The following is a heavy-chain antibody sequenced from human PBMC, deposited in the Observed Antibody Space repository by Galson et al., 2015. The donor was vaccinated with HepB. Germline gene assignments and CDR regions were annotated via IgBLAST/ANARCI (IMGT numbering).Heavy chain of an antibody. Sequence: SLRLSCAASGFTFSSYSMNWVRQAPGKGLEWVSSISSSSSYIYYADSVKGLLTISRDNAKNSLYLQMNSLRAEDTAVYYCAREPFTIFGVVITQYYFDYWGQGTLVTVSS. V-gene: IGHV3-21*01. J-gene: IGHJ4*02. CDR1: GFTFSSYS. CDR2: ISSSSSYI. D-gene: IGHD3-3*01. CDR3: AREPFTIFGVVITQYYFDY.